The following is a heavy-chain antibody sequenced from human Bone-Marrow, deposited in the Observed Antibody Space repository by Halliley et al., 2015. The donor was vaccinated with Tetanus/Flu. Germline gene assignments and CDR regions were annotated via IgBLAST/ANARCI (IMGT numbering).Heavy chain of an antibody. CDR3: AKGDSSGWNAGEFDY. CDR1: GFTFSSYA. D-gene: IGHD6-19*01. V-gene: IGHV3-23*01. CDR2: ISGRGSGT. Sequence: SLRLSCAASGFTFSSYAMSWVRQPPGKGLEWVSGISGRGSGTYYADSVKGRFTISRDNSKNRLYLQLNSLGAEDTATYYCAKGDSSGWNAGEFDYWGQGTLVTVSS. J-gene: IGHJ4*02.